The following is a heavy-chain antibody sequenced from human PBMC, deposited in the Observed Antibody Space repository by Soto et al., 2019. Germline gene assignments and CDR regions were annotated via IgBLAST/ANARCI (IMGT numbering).Heavy chain of an antibody. V-gene: IGHV4-34*01. Sequence: PTETLSLTCAVYGGSFSTDYWSWIRQPPGKGLEWIGEINPSGGTNYNPSLKSRVTISVATSKNQFSLKLSSVTAADTAVYYCALFLAGGASRDFDYCGQXSLVTVSS. D-gene: IGHD6-13*01. CDR3: ALFLAGGASRDFDY. CDR2: INPSGGT. J-gene: IGHJ4*02. CDR1: GGSFSTDY.